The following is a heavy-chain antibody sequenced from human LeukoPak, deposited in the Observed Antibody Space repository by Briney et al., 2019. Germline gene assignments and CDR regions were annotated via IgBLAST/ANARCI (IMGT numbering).Heavy chain of an antibody. Sequence: SVKVSCKASGGTFSSYAISWVRQAPGRGLEWMGGIIPIFGTANYAQKFQGRVTITTDESTSTAYMELSSLRSEDTAVYYCARSRAVLSVSGIADLHYFDYWGQGTLVTVSS. D-gene: IGHD6-13*01. CDR2: IIPIFGTA. CDR3: ARSRAVLSVSGIADLHYFDY. CDR1: GGTFSSYA. V-gene: IGHV1-69*05. J-gene: IGHJ4*02.